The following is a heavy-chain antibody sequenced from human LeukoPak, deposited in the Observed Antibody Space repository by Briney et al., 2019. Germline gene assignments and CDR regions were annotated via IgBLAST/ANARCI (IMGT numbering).Heavy chain of an antibody. D-gene: IGHD3-22*01. CDR1: GGTFSSYA. Sequence: SVKVSCKASGGTFSSYAISWVRQAPGQGLEWMGGIIPIFGTANYAQKFQGRVTITADESTSTAYMELSSLRSEDTAVYYCARAPALYDSSGYYYFWFDPWGQGTLVTVSS. V-gene: IGHV1-69*13. J-gene: IGHJ5*02. CDR2: IIPIFGTA. CDR3: ARAPALYDSSGYYYFWFDP.